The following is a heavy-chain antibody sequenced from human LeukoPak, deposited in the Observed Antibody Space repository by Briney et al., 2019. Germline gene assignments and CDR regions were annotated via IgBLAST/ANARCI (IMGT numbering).Heavy chain of an antibody. CDR1: GGSISRYY. CDR3: ARRLSSGYFDY. V-gene: IGHV4-4*08. Sequence: PSETLSLTCTVSGGSISRYYWSWIRQPPGKGLEWIGYIYTSGSTNYNPSLKSRVTISVDTSKNQFSLNLSSVTAADTAVYYCARRLSSGYFDYWGQGTLVTVSS. D-gene: IGHD6-19*01. CDR2: IYTSGST. J-gene: IGHJ4*02.